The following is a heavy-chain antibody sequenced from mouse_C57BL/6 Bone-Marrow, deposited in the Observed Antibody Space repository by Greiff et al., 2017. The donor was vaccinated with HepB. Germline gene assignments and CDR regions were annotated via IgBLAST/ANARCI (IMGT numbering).Heavy chain of an antibody. CDR1: GYTFTSYW. CDR3: AREDDDGDYYAMDY. D-gene: IGHD2-4*01. Sequence: QVQLQQPGAELVKPGASVKMSCKASGYTFTSYWITWVKQRPGQGLEWIGDIYPGSGSTNYNETFKSKATLTVDTSSSPAYMQLSSLTSEDSAVYYCAREDDDGDYYAMDYWGQGTSVTVSS. CDR2: IYPGSGST. J-gene: IGHJ4*01. V-gene: IGHV1-55*01.